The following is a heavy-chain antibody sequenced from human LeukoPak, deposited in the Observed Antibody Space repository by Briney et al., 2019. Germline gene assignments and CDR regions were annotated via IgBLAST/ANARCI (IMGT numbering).Heavy chain of an antibody. D-gene: IGHD6-13*01. CDR3: ARDQVPRIAAAGSDY. J-gene: IGHJ4*02. V-gene: IGHV1-46*01. CDR1: GYTFTSYY. CDR2: INPSGGST. Sequence: ASVKVSCKASGYTFTSYYMHWVRQAPGQGLEWMGIINPSGGSTSYAQKFQGRVTMTRDTSTSTVYMELSSLRSEDTAVYYCARDQVPRIAAAGSDYWGQGTLVTVSS.